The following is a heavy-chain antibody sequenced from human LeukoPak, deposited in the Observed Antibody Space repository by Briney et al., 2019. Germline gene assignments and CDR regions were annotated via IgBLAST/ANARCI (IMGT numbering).Heavy chain of an antibody. CDR1: GYTFTGYY. CDR3: ARGHAVGYALFGD. D-gene: IGHD5-12*01. V-gene: IGHV1-2*02. CDR2: INPNSGGT. Sequence: ASVKVSCKASGYTFTGYYMHWVRQAPGQGLEWMGWINPNSGGTNYAQKFQGRVTMTRDTSISTAYMELSRLRSGDTAVYYCARGHAVGYALFGDWGQGTLVTVSS. J-gene: IGHJ4*02.